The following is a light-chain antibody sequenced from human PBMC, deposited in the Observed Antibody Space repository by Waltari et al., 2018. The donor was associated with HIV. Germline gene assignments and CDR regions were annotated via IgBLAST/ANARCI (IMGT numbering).Light chain of an antibody. CDR1: SSNVGSYT. V-gene: IGLV1-44*01. CDR2: RYI. Sequence: QSVLTQPPSASGTPGQRVIISCSGSSSNVGSYTVNWYQQLPGTAPKLLIYRYIQRPSGVPDRFSGAKAGTSASLAINGLQSEDEADYYCAAWDDRLDHYVFGTGTKVTVL. CDR3: AAWDDRLDHYV. J-gene: IGLJ1*01.